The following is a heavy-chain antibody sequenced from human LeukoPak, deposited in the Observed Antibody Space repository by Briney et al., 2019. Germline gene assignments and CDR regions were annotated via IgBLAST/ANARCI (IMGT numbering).Heavy chain of an antibody. CDR1: GYTFTSYD. CDR2: MNPNSGNT. CDR3: ARGRSSGWYSYY. D-gene: IGHD6-19*01. V-gene: IGHV1-8*01. J-gene: IGHJ4*02. Sequence: ASVKVSCKASGYTFTSYDINWVRQATGQGLEWMGWMNPNSGNTGYAQKFQGRVTMTRNTSISTAYMELSSLRSEDMAVYYCARGRSSGWYSYYWGQGTLVTVSS.